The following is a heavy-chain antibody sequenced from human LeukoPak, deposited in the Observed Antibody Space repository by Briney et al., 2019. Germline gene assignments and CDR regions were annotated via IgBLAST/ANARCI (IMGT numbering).Heavy chain of an antibody. CDR2: IYYSGST. CDR3: ARAKRVAGDYDFWSGYYYYFDY. CDR1: GGSVSSGSYY. Sequence: PSETLSLTCTVSGGSVSSGSYYWSWIRQPPGKGLEWIGYIYYSGSTNYNPSLKSRVTISVDTSKNQFSLKLSSVTAADTAVYYCARAKRVAGDYDFWSGYYYYFDYWGQGTLVTVSS. V-gene: IGHV4-61*01. D-gene: IGHD3-3*01. J-gene: IGHJ4*02.